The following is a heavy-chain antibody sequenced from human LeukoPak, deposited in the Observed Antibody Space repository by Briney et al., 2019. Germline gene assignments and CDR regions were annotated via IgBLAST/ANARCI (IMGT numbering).Heavy chain of an antibody. Sequence: SETLSLTCTVSGGSISSSSYYWGWFRQPPGKGLEWIANINYGGSTYYNPSLKSRVTISADTSKSQFSLKLSSVTAADTAVYHCTRHVHNYGIDYWGQGTLVTVSS. J-gene: IGHJ4*02. CDR2: INYGGST. CDR1: GGSISSSSYY. V-gene: IGHV4-39*01. D-gene: IGHD5-18*01. CDR3: TRHVHNYGIDY.